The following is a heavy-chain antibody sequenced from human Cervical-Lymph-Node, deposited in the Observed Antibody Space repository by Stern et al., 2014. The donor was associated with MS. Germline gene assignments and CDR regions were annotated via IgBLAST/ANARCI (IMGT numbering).Heavy chain of an antibody. V-gene: IGHV1-3*01. J-gene: IGHJ4*02. D-gene: IGHD2-15*01. CDR1: GYSFTPYG. CDR3: ARDPDPLGYCNEGRCRFDY. Sequence: QVQLVQSGAEVKKPGASVKVSCKASGYSFTPYGMHWVRQAPGQRLEWMGRINVGNGKTRYATNFQGRLTITRAPSTRILYMELNSLTSEDTAVYYCARDPDPLGYCNEGRCRFDYWGQGTLVTVSS. CDR2: INVGNGKT.